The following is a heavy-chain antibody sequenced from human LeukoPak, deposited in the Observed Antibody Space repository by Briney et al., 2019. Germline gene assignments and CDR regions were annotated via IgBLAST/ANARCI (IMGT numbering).Heavy chain of an antibody. J-gene: IGHJ4*02. Sequence: QSGGSLRLSCAASGFTFSNYWMGWVRQAPGKGLEWVANIKQDGSEKRYVDPVKGRFTISRDNAKNSLYLQMNSLRAEDTAVYYCASLITGTTFDYWGQGTLVTVSS. CDR3: ASLITGTTFDY. V-gene: IGHV3-7*01. CDR2: IKQDGSEK. D-gene: IGHD1-7*01. CDR1: GFTFSNYW.